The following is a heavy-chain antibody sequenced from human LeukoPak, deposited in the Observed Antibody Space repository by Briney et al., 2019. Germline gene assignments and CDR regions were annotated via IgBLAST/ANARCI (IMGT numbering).Heavy chain of an antibody. J-gene: IGHJ6*03. D-gene: IGHD1-14*01. CDR3: TRDGAGSLYYYYYYMDV. CDR2: IRSKAYGGTT. CDR1: GFTFSSYW. Sequence: PGGSLRLSCAASGFTFSSYWMSWVRQAPGKGLEWVGFIRSKAYGGTTEYAASVKGRFTISRDDSKSIAYLQMNSLKTEDTAVYYCTRDGAGSLYYYYYYMDVWGKGTTVTVSS. V-gene: IGHV3-49*04.